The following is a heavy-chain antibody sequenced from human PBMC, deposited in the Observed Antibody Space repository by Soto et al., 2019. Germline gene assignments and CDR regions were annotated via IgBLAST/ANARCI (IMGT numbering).Heavy chain of an antibody. D-gene: IGHD5-12*01. CDR1: GYTFTGYY. CDR2: INPNSGGT. J-gene: IGHJ3*02. CDR3: ASPSEDGYNPGSAFDI. V-gene: IGHV1-2*04. Sequence: ASVKVSCKASGYTFTGYYMHWVRQAPGQGLEWMGWINPNSGGTNYAQKFQGWVTMTRDTSISTAYMELSRLRSDDTAVYYCASPSEDGYNPGSAFDIWGQGTMVTVSS.